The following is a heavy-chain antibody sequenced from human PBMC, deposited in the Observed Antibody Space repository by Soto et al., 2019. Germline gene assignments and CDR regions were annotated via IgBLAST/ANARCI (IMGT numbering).Heavy chain of an antibody. CDR2: INPNSGGT. CDR1: GYTFTGYY. V-gene: IGHV1-2*02. CDR3: AADPYCGGDCYFDN. Sequence: ASVKVSCKASGYTFTGYYMHWVRQAPGQGLEWMGWINPNSGGTNYAQKFQGRVTMTRDTSTNTAYMELTSLRSEDTAVYYCAADPYCGGDCYFDNWGQGIMVTVSS. D-gene: IGHD2-21*02. J-gene: IGHJ4*02.